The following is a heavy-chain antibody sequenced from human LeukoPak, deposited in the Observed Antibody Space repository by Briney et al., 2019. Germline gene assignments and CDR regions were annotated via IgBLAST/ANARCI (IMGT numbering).Heavy chain of an antibody. CDR1: GFIFSSYW. J-gene: IGHJ3*02. CDR2: IKQDGSEK. V-gene: IGHV3-7*01. D-gene: IGHD5-12*01. CDR3: ARRRSGYFDAFDI. Sequence: GALRLSCAASGFIFSSYWMSWVRQAPGKGLEWVANIKQDGSEKYYVDSVKGRFTISRDNAKNSLYLQMNSLRAEDTAVYYCARRRSGYFDAFDIWGQGTMVTVSS.